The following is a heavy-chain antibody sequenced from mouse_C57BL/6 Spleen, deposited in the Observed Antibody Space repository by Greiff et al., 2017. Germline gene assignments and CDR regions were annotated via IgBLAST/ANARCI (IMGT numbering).Heavy chain of an antibody. CDR3: ARDGYYPYYYAMDY. V-gene: IGHV1-82*01. Sequence: VQGVESGPELVKPGASVKISCKASGYAFSSSWMNWVKQRPGKGLEWIGRIYPGDGDTNYNGKFKGKATLTADKSSSTAYMQLSSLTSEDSAVYFCARDGYYPYYYAMDYWGQGTSVTVSS. J-gene: IGHJ4*01. CDR1: GYAFSSSW. D-gene: IGHD2-3*01. CDR2: IYPGDGDT.